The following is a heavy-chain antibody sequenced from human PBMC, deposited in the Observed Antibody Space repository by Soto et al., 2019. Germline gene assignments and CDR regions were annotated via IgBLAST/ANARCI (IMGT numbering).Heavy chain of an antibody. CDR3: ARDWNDFWSGYQPYYYYGMDV. CDR1: GYTFTAYA. CDR2: INAGNGDT. V-gene: IGHV1-3*01. J-gene: IGHJ6*02. Sequence: ASVKVSCKASGYTFTAYAIHWVRQAPGQGLEWMAWINAGNGDTNYAQKFQGRVTVTTDESASTAYMELSSLRSEDTAVYYCARDWNDFWSGYQPYYYYGMDVWGQGTTVTVSS. D-gene: IGHD3-3*01.